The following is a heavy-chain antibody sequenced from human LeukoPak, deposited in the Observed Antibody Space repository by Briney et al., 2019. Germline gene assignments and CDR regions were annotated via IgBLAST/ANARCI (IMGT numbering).Heavy chain of an antibody. CDR1: GYSFTSYW. Sequence: GESLKISCKGSGYSFTSYWIGWVRQMPGKGLEWMGIIYPGDSDTRYSPSFQGQVTISADKSISTAYLQWSGLKASDTAMYYCARRLIDSLVGMDVWGQGTTVTVSS. CDR2: IYPGDSDT. CDR3: ARRLIDSLVGMDV. V-gene: IGHV5-51*01. D-gene: IGHD2/OR15-2a*01. J-gene: IGHJ6*02.